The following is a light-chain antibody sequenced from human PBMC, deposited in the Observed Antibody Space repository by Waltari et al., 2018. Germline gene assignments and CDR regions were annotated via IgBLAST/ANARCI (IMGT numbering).Light chain of an antibody. CDR3: CSYAGGSRVI. CDR1: TNDIGTYNF. CDR2: EAT. V-gene: IGLV2-23*01. J-gene: IGLJ2*01. Sequence: QSALTQPASLSGPPGQSITISCAGTTNDIGTYNFLSWFQQFPGQAPKLIVSEATTRPSGVSYRFSGSKSGNTASLTISGLQAEDEADYYCCSYAGGSRVIFGGGTKLTVL.